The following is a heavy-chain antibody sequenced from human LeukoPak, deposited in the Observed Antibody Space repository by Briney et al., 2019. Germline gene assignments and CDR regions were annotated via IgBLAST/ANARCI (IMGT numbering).Heavy chain of an antibody. D-gene: IGHD1-26*01. V-gene: IGHV4-34*01. J-gene: IGHJ4*02. CDR2: INHSGST. CDR3: ARRWYSGSQTLDY. Sequence: SETLSLTCAVYGGSFSGYHWSWIRQPPGKELEWIGEINHSGSTNSNPSLKSRITLSVDTSKNHFSLKLSSVTAADTAVYYCARRWYSGSQTLDYGGQGTLVTVSS. CDR1: GGSFSGYH.